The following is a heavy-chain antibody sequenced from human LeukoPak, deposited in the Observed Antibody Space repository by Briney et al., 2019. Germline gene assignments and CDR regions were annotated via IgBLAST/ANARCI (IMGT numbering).Heavy chain of an antibody. CDR3: ARVDGDYGLDY. J-gene: IGHJ4*02. Sequence: ASVKVSCKASGGTFSIYAISWVRQAPGQGLEWMGGIIPIFGTANYAQKFQGRVTITTDESTSTAYMELSSLRSEDTAVYYCARVDGDYGLDYWGQGTLVTVSS. V-gene: IGHV1-69*05. CDR1: GGTFSIYA. CDR2: IIPIFGTA. D-gene: IGHD4-17*01.